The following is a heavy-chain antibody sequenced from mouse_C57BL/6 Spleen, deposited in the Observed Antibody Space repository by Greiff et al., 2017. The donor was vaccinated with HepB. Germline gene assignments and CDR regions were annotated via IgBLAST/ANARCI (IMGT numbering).Heavy chain of an antibody. V-gene: IGHV1-81*01. CDR3: ASSTTVVEDYAMDY. J-gene: IGHJ4*01. CDR1: GYTFTSYG. CDR2: IYPRSGNT. Sequence: QVQLQQSGAELARPGASVKLSCKASGYTFTSYGISWVKQRTGQGLEWIGEIYPRSGNTYYNEKFKGKATLTADKSSSTAYMELRSLTSEDSAVYFCASSTTVVEDYAMDYWGQGTSVTVSS. D-gene: IGHD1-1*01.